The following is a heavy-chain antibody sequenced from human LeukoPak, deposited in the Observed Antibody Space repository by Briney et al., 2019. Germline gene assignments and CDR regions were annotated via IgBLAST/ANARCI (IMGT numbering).Heavy chain of an antibody. CDR2: ISYDGSRT. D-gene: IGHD6-13*01. Sequence: SGGSLRLSCTASGFTFCNFAMHWGRQAPGTGLEWVAVISYDGSRTDYTVSVNGRFTISRDNSKNTLYLQMNSLRTEDTAVYYCATAPLYSSSWYFRGYFDDWGQGTLVTVSP. J-gene: IGHJ4*02. CDR1: GFTFCNFA. CDR3: ATAPLYSSSWYFRGYFDD. V-gene: IGHV3-30*04.